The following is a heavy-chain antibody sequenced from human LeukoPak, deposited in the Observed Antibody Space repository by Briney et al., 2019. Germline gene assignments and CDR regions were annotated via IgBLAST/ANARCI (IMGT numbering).Heavy chain of an antibody. CDR2: ISYDGSNK. CDR3: AKGPSGSYYGFDM. CDR1: GFTFSSYG. Sequence: GGSLRLSCAASGFTFSSYGMHWVRQAPGKGLEWVAVISYDGSNKYYADSVKGRFTISRDNSKNTLHLQMNSLRAEDTALYYCAKGPSGSYYGFDMWGQGTMVTVSS. D-gene: IGHD3-10*01. J-gene: IGHJ3*02. V-gene: IGHV3-30*18.